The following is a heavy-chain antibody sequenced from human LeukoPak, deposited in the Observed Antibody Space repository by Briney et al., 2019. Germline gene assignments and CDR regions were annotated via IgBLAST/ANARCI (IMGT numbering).Heavy chain of an antibody. D-gene: IGHD3-22*01. CDR3: AKSYYDSSGYRANDAFDI. J-gene: IGHJ3*02. CDR2: ISGSGGST. V-gene: IGHV3-23*01. CDR1: GFTFSSYA. Sequence: GGSLRLSCAASGFTFSSYAMSWVRQAPGKGLEWVSAISGSGGSTYYADSVKGRFTISRDNSKNTLYLQMNSLRAEDTAVYYCAKSYYDSSGYRANDAFDIWGQGTMATVSS.